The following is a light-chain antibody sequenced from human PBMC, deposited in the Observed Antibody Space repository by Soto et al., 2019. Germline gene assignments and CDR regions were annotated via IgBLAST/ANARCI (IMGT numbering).Light chain of an antibody. J-gene: IGKJ5*01. CDR2: GAS. Sequence: EIVLTQSPATLSLSPGERATLSCRASQSVSSSYLAWYQQKPGQAPRLLIYGASSRATGIPDRFSGRGSGTDFSLTISRLEPGDFAVYYCQHYGDSLSITFGQGTRLGI. CDR3: QHYGDSLSIT. V-gene: IGKV3-20*01. CDR1: QSVSSSY.